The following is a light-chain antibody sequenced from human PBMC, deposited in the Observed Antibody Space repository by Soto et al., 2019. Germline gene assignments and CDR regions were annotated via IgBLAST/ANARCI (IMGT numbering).Light chain of an antibody. CDR3: SSYTSSNTDV. CDR1: SSDIGSYNF. Sequence: QSVLTQPASVSGSPGQSIAISCTGTSSDIGSYNFVSWYRHHPGKAPKLMIFEVSNRPLGGSNRFSGSKSGNTASLTISGLRSEHEADYYCSSYTSSNTDVFGTGTKVTVL. J-gene: IGLJ1*01. CDR2: EVS. V-gene: IGLV2-14*01.